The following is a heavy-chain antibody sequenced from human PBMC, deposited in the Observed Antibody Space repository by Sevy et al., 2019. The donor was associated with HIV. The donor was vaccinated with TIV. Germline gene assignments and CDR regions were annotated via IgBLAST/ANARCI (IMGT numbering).Heavy chain of an antibody. D-gene: IGHD1-1*01. V-gene: IGHV4-59*01. CDR3: ARHGAVQLAFGMDV. Sequence: GSLRLSCAVSEFTLSGNAMIWVRQAPGKGLEWIGYFYDSGRTKYNPSLKSRVTIAVDMSKNLFSLKLTSVTAADTAVYYCARHGAVQLAFGMDVWGQGTRVTVSS. CDR2: FYDSGRT. CDR1: EFTLSGNA. J-gene: IGHJ6*02.